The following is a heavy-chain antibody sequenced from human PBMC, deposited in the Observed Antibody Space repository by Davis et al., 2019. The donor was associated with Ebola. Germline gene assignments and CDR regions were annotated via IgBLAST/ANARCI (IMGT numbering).Heavy chain of an antibody. CDR3: ATNSTSSGFDL. D-gene: IGHD6-6*01. J-gene: IGHJ4*02. V-gene: IGHV4-59*04. CDR1: GGSISSHY. CDR2: IYHSGST. Sequence: PSETLSLTCTVSGGSISSHYWSWIRQPPGKGLEWIGYIYHSGSTYYNPSLKSRVTISVDRSKNHYSLKLTSVTAADTAVYYCATNSTSSGFDLWGQGTLVTVSS.